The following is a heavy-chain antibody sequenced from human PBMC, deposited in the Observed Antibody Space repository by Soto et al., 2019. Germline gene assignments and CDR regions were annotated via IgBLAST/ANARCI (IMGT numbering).Heavy chain of an antibody. V-gene: IGHV1-69*13. CDR2: IIPIFGTA. J-gene: IGHJ5*02. CDR3: ARGAIFGVLRGQFNYNWFDP. CDR1: GGTFSSYA. D-gene: IGHD3-3*01. Sequence: SVKVSCKASGGTFSSYAISWVRQAPGQGLEWMGGIIPIFGTANYAQKFQGRVTITADESTSTAYMELSSLRSEDTAVYYCARGAIFGVLRGQFNYNWFDPWGQGTLVTVSS.